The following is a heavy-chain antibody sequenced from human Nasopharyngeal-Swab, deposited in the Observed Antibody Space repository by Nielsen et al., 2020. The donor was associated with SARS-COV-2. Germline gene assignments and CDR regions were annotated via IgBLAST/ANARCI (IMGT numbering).Heavy chain of an antibody. J-gene: IGHJ6*02. CDR2: IIPIFGTA. Sequence: SVKVSCKASGGTFSSYAIGWVRQAPGQGLEWMGGIIPIFGTANYALKFQGRVTITADESTSTAYMELSSLRSEDTAVYYCARAPRYYDILTGYYYHYYYGMDVWGQGTTVTVSS. CDR1: GGTFSSYA. V-gene: IGHV1-69*13. D-gene: IGHD3-9*01. CDR3: ARAPRYYDILTGYYYHYYYGMDV.